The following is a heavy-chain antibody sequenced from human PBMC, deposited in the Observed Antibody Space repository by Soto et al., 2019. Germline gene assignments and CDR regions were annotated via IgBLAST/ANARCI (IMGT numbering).Heavy chain of an antibody. Sequence: SGPTLVNPTQTLTLTCSFSGFSLSTSGVGVGWIRQSPGKALEWLALIYWSGDEHYRPSLKSRLSIIKDTSKNHAVLIMTDMDPVDTATYYCARVLATLPVFAFDIWGQGTMVTVSS. CDR1: GFSLSTSGVG. V-gene: IGHV2-5*01. CDR2: IYWSGDE. CDR3: ARVLATLPVFAFDI. D-gene: IGHD3-3*02. J-gene: IGHJ3*02.